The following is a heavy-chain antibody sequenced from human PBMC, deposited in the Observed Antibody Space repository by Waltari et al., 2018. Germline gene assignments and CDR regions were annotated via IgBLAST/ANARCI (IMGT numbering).Heavy chain of an antibody. CDR2: INIDGGYI. V-gene: IGHV3-74*01. CDR1: GFDFGDYW. Sequence: EVQLVESGGGLVQPGESLRLSCAASGFDFGDYWMHWVRQTPGKGLEWVSRINIDGGYISYADSVKGRFTISRDNAKNRVFLQLNSVRAEDTAVYYCARKGGRGYPYGPFYYVYWGQGTLVTVSS. J-gene: IGHJ4*02. CDR3: ARKGGRGYPYGPFYYVY. D-gene: IGHD3-10*01.